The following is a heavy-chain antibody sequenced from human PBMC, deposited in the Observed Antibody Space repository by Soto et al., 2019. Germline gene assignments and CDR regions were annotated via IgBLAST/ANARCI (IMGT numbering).Heavy chain of an antibody. CDR3: TSRVDEIRLDF. CDR1: GGSIASTDHY. CDR2: ISFSGSP. Sequence: QLQLQESGPRLVKPSETLSLTCTVSGGSIASTDHYWGWVRQPPGKGLQWVASISFSGSPYYNPSLMSRVTLSADTSRNLFSLRLSSVTAADTAVYYCTSRVDEIRLDFWGRGTLVTVSS. J-gene: IGHJ4*02. V-gene: IGHV4-39*02.